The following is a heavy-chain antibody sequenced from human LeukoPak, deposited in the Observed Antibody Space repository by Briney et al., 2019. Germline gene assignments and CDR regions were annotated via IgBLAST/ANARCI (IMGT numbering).Heavy chain of an antibody. CDR2: ISSSSSYI. D-gene: IGHD6-13*01. CDR3: ATNSPWAAAGMRDY. CDR1: GFTFSSYS. J-gene: IGHJ4*02. Sequence: SGGSLRLSCAASGFTFSSYSMNWVRQAPGKGLEWVSSISSSSSYIYYADSVKGRFTISRDNAKNSLYLQMNSLRAEDTAVYYCATNSPWAAAGMRDYWGQGTLVTVSS. V-gene: IGHV3-21*01.